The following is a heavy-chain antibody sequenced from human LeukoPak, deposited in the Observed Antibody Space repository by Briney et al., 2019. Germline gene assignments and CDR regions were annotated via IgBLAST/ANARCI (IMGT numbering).Heavy chain of an antibody. CDR3: ARGLYYFDF. D-gene: IGHD2-2*01. J-gene: IGHJ4*02. V-gene: IGHV3-7*04. Sequence: GGSLRLSCAASGFTFSSYWMNWVRQAPGRGLEWVANINQDGSEEYYMDSVRDRFTISRDNAKNSLYLQMNSLRAEDTAMYYCARGLYYFDFWGQGTLVTVSS. CDR1: GFTFSSYW. CDR2: INQDGSEE.